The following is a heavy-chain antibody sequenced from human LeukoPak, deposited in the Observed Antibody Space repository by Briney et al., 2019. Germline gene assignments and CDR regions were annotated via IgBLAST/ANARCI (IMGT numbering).Heavy chain of an antibody. CDR2: VSDDGSTT. Sequence: GSLRLSCAGSGFTFSSFWMHWVRQAPGKGLVWVSRVSDDGSTTTYADSVKGRFTISRDNAKNTLYLQMNSLRPEDTAVYYCVRHNAARAFDIWGQGTMVIVSS. D-gene: IGHD1-1*01. J-gene: IGHJ3*02. CDR3: VRHNAARAFDI. V-gene: IGHV3-74*03. CDR1: GFTFSSFW.